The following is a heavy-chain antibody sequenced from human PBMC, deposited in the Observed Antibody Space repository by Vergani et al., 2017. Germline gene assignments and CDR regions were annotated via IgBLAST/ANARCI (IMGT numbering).Heavy chain of an antibody. CDR3: AREFWSGDYYGMDV. D-gene: IGHD3-3*01. J-gene: IGHJ6*02. V-gene: IGHV4-59*01. CDR1: GGSISSYY. CDR2: IYYSGST. Sequence: QVQLQESGPGLVKPSETLSLTCTVSGGSISSYYWSWIRQPPGKGLEWIGYIYYSGSTNYHPSLKSRVTISVDTSKNQFSLKLSSVTAADTAVYYCAREFWSGDYYGMDVWGQGTTVTVSS.